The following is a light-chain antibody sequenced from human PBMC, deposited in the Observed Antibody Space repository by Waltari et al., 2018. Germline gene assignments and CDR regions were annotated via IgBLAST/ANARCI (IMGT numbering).Light chain of an antibody. CDR1: SGHITNV. Sequence: QLALPQSPSASASLGASVKLTCTLDSGHITNVVAWHQQHPERGPRYFMKINSDGSHSKGDEIPDRFSCSCSGAERYLTISSVQSDDEADYYCQTGGHGTWVFGGGTKLTVL. CDR3: QTGGHGTWV. V-gene: IGLV4-69*01. J-gene: IGLJ3*02. CDR2: INSDGSH.